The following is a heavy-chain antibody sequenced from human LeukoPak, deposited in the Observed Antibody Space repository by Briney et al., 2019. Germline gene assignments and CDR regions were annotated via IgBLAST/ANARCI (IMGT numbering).Heavy chain of an antibody. V-gene: IGHV4-59*01. Sequence: SETLSLTCTVSGGSISSYYWSWIRQPPGKGLEWIGYIYYSGSTNYNPSLQSRVTISVDTSKNQFSLNLSSVTAADTAVYYCARDLGYCSTLSCYPWFDPWGQGTLVTVSS. J-gene: IGHJ5*02. CDR2: IYYSGST. CDR3: ARDLGYCSTLSCYPWFDP. CDR1: GGSISSYY. D-gene: IGHD2-2*01.